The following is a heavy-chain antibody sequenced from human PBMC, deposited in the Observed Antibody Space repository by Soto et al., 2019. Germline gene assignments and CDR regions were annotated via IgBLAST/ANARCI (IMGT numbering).Heavy chain of an antibody. D-gene: IGHD5-12*01. CDR2: IPSRGRP. CDR1: AASFSKYY. Sequence: SETLSLTCTVSAASFSKYYWSWVRQPPGKGLEWIGYIPSRGRPFYNPSLTSRGTISADTSKNQLSLQLTSVTAADTAVYYCARDTYSGYDFGLWGQGTLVTVSS. J-gene: IGHJ5*02. CDR3: ARDTYSGYDFGL. V-gene: IGHV4-59*12.